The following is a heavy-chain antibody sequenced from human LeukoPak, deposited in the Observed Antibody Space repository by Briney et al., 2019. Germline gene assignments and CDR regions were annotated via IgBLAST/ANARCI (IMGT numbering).Heavy chain of an antibody. J-gene: IGHJ5*02. D-gene: IGHD3-3*01. CDR1: GGSISSGGYY. V-gene: IGHV4-31*03. CDR2: VYYSGST. Sequence: SQTLSLTCTVSGGSISSGGYYWSWIRQHPGKGLEWIGYVYYSGSTYYNPSLKSRVTISVDTSKNQFSLKLSSVTAADTAVYYCARSLRFLEWLPTFDPWGQGTLATVSS. CDR3: ARSLRFLEWLPTFDP.